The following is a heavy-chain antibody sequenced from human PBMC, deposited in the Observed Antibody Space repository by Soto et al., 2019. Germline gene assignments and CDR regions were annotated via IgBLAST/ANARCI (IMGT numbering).Heavy chain of an antibody. V-gene: IGHV1-3*01. CDR1: GYTFTSYA. D-gene: IGHD6-13*01. CDR2: INAGNGNT. Sequence: ASVKVSCKASGYTFTSYAMHWVRQAPGQRLEWVGWINAGNGNTKYSQKFQGRVTITRDTSASTAYMELSSLRSEDTAVYYCASYSSSWYALDYYYGMDVWGQGTTVTVTS. CDR3: ASYSSSWYALDYYYGMDV. J-gene: IGHJ6*02.